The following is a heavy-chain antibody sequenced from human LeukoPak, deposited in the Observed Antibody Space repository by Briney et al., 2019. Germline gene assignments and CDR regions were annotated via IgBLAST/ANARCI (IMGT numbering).Heavy chain of an antibody. J-gene: IGHJ4*02. CDR3: TRVAGDRRGYFDY. CDR2: INPNSGGT. Sequence: ASVKVSCKASGYIFTDYYMHWVRQAPGQELGWMGRINPNSGGTNYAQKFQGRVTMTRDTSISTAYMELSRLRSDDTAVYYCTRVAGDRRGYFDYWGQGTLVTVSS. CDR1: GYIFTDYY. V-gene: IGHV1-2*06. D-gene: IGHD7-27*01.